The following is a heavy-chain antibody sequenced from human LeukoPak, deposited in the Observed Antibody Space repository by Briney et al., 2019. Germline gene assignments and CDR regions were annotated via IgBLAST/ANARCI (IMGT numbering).Heavy chain of an antibody. CDR3: ARVWGYGGYS. CDR1: GFTFSSYN. D-gene: IGHD5-12*01. CDR2: ISSSSSYT. J-gene: IGHJ4*02. V-gene: IGHV3-21*01. Sequence: GGSPRLSCAASGFTFSSYNMNWVRQAPGKGLEWVSSISSSSSYTYYADSVKGRFTISRDNAKNSLYLQMNSLRAEDTAVYYCARVWGYGGYSWGQGTLVTVSS.